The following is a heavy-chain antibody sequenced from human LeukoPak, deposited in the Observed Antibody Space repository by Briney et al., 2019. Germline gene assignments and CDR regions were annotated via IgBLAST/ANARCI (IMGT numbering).Heavy chain of an antibody. D-gene: IGHD3-22*01. Sequence: ASVKVSCKASGYTFTDYYMHWVRQARGQGVERMGWINPSSGGTNYAQKFQGRVTINRDTSKSTAYMEVRRLRSDDTAVYYCARVYLGVYYYGSSGYSHLDYWGQGTLVTVSS. CDR3: ARVYLGVYYYGSSGYSHLDY. V-gene: IGHV1-2*02. J-gene: IGHJ4*02. CDR2: INPSSGGT. CDR1: GYTFTDYY.